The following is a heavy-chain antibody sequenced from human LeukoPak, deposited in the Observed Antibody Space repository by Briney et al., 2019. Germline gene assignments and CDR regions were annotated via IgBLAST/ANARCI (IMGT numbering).Heavy chain of an antibody. D-gene: IGHD4-17*01. CDR1: GGTFSSYA. CDR3: ARVAHDYGDYQYTYYFDY. V-gene: IGHV1-69*13. Sequence: SVKVSCKASGGTFSSYAISWVRQDPGQGLEWMGGIIPIFGTANYAQKFQGRVTITADESTSTAYMELSSLRSEDTAVYYCARVAHDYGDYQYTYYFDYWGQGTLVTVSS. CDR2: IIPIFGTA. J-gene: IGHJ4*02.